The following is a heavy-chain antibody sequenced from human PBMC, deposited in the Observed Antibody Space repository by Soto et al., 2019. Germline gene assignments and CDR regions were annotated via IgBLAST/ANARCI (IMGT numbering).Heavy chain of an antibody. CDR1: GGTFSSYA. D-gene: IGHD2-15*01. CDR3: ARDYPGYCTGGSCNYYHGMDV. V-gene: IGHV1-69*01. CDR2: IIPIFGTT. Sequence: QVQLVQSGAAVKKPGSSVKVSCKASGGTFSSYAISWVRQAPGQGLESMGGIIPIFGTTNYAQKFQGRVTMTADESTSTAYMELRSLRSEDTAVYYCARDYPGYCTGGSCNYYHGMDVWGKGTKVTVSS. J-gene: IGHJ6*04.